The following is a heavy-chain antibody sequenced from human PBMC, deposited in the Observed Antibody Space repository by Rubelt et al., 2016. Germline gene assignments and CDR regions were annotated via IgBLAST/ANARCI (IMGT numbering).Heavy chain of an antibody. CDR1: Y. CDR2: IYTSGST. V-gene: IGHV4-4*07. J-gene: IGHJ6*02. CDR3: ARVRLGFWSGYYGMDV. D-gene: IGHD3-3*01. Sequence: YWSWIRQPAGKGLEWIGRIYTSGSTNYNPSLKSRVTMSVDTSKNQFSLKLSSVTAADTAVYYCARVRLGFWSGYYGMDVWGQGTTVTVSS.